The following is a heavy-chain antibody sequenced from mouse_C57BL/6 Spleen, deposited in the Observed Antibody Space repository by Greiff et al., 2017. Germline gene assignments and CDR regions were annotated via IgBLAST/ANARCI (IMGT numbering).Heavy chain of an antibody. CDR3: TSDYGCSDAMDY. CDR1: GFNIKDDY. J-gene: IGHJ4*01. V-gene: IGHV14-4*01. Sequence: VQLQQSGVELVRPGASVKLSCTASGFNIKDDYMHWVKQRPEQGLEWIGWIDPENGDTEYASKFQGKATITADTSSNTAYLQLSSLTSEDTAVYYCTSDYGCSDAMDYWGQGTSVTVSS. CDR2: IDPENGDT. D-gene: IGHD1-1*01.